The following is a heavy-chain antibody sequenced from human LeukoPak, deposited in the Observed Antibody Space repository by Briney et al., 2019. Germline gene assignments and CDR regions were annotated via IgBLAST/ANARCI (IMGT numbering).Heavy chain of an antibody. Sequence: SQTLSLTCTVSGGSTSSGDYYWSWIRRPPGKGLEWIGYIYYSGSTYYNPSLKSRVTISVDTSKNQFSLKLSSVTAADTAVYYCARVAGGTELDYWGQGTLVTVSS. V-gene: IGHV4-30-4*08. CDR2: IYYSGST. J-gene: IGHJ4*02. D-gene: IGHD2-8*02. CDR3: ARVAGGTELDY. CDR1: GGSTSSGDYY.